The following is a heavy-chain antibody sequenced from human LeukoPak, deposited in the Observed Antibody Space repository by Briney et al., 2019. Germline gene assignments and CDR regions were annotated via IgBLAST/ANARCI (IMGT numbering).Heavy chain of an antibody. CDR2: ISTSSSYI. V-gene: IGHV3-21*01. D-gene: IGHD3-3*01. CDR3: ARDVRSGFHDGYDI. J-gene: IGHJ3*02. Sequence: PGGSLRLSCVASGFTFNDYSMNWVRQGPGKGLEWVSYISTSSSYIYYADSVRGRFTISRDYVKNSLYLQMDSLRAEDTALYYCARDVRSGFHDGYDIWGQGTMVTVSS. CDR1: GFTFNDYS.